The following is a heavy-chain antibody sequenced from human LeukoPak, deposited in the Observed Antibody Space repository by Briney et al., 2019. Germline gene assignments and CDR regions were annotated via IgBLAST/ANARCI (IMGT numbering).Heavy chain of an antibody. J-gene: IGHJ3*02. Sequence: ASVKVSCKASGGTFISYTISWVRQAPGQGLEWMGGIIPIFGTANYAQKFQGRVTITADESTSTAYMELSSLRSEDTAVYYCARPHYYDSSQGAFDIWGQGTMVTVSS. CDR2: IIPIFGTA. D-gene: IGHD3-22*01. CDR3: ARPHYYDSSQGAFDI. CDR1: GGTFISYT. V-gene: IGHV1-69*13.